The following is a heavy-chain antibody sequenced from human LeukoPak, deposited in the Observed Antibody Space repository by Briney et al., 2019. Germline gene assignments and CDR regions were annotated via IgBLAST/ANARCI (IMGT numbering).Heavy chain of an antibody. CDR2: IYPGDSDT. CDR1: GYSFTSYW. J-gene: IGHJ4*02. Sequence: GESLKISCKGSGYSFTSYWIGWVRQMPGKGLEWMGIIYPGDSDTRYSPSFQGQVTISADKSISTAYLQWSSLKASDTAMYYCASSRRAGGHSYELDYWGQGTLVTVSS. V-gene: IGHV5-51*01. D-gene: IGHD5-18*01. CDR3: ASSRRAGGHSYELDY.